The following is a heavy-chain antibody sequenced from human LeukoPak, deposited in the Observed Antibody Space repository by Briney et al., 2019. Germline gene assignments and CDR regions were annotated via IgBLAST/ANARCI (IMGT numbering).Heavy chain of an antibody. CDR3: ARTRGYSYGYNPDAFDI. CDR1: GFTVSSNY. D-gene: IGHD5-18*01. Sequence: GGSLRLSCAASGFTVSSNYMSWVRQAPGKGLEWVSVIYSGGSTYYADSVKGRFTISRDNSKNTLYLQMNSLRAEDTAVYYCARTRGYSYGYNPDAFDIWGQGTMVTVSS. CDR2: IYSGGST. J-gene: IGHJ3*02. V-gene: IGHV3-66*01.